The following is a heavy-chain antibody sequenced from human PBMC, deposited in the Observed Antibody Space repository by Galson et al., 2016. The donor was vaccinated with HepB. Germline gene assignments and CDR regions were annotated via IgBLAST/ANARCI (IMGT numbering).Heavy chain of an antibody. Sequence: SLRLSCAGSGFSVSNVYMNWVRQSPGKGLEWVSVVYSDGTTYYADSVKGRFAISRDNAKNTLYLQMNSLRAEDTAIYYCARDLSGYYYGLDIRGQGTTVTVSS. CDR3: ARDLSGYYYGLDI. CDR1: GFSVSNVY. V-gene: IGHV3-53*01. CDR2: VYSDGTT. D-gene: IGHD1-26*01. J-gene: IGHJ6*02.